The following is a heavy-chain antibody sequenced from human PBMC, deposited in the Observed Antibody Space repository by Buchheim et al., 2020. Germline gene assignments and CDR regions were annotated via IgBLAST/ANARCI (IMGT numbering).Heavy chain of an antibody. J-gene: IGHJ3*02. D-gene: IGHD1-26*01. CDR1: GFTFSSYW. CDR3: ARGAIWENDAFDI. CDR2: INGAGSST. Sequence: EVQLVESGGGLVQPGGSLRLSCAASGFTFSSYWMHWVRQAPGKGLVWVSRINGAGSSTTYADSVKGRFTISRDNAKNTLYLKMNSLRAGDTAVYYCARGAIWENDAFDIWGQGT. V-gene: IGHV3-74*01.